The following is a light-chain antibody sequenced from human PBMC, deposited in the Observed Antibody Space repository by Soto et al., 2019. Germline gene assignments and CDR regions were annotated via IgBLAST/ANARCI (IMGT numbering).Light chain of an antibody. J-gene: IGKJ1*01. Sequence: DIQMTQSPSSLSASVGDIVIITCRASQSISNYLNWYQQKPGKAPKLLISAASSLQGGVPSSFSGSGSGTDFTLTISSLQPEDFATYYCQQSYSTPWTFGQGTKVDIK. CDR2: AAS. CDR1: QSISNY. V-gene: IGKV1-39*01. CDR3: QQSYSTPWT.